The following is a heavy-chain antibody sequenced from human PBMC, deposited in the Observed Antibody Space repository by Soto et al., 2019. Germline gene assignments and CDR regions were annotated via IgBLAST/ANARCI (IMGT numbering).Heavy chain of an antibody. J-gene: IGHJ4*02. Sequence: SETLSLTCTVSGGSISSGNYYWSWIRQPPGKGLEWIGYIYYSGSTYYNPSLKSRVTISVDTSKNQFSLKLSSVTAADTAVYYCARENRGTVTSFDYWGQGTLVTVSS. V-gene: IGHV4-30-4*01. CDR2: IYYSGST. CDR1: GGSISSGNYY. CDR3: ARENRGTVTSFDY. D-gene: IGHD4-17*01.